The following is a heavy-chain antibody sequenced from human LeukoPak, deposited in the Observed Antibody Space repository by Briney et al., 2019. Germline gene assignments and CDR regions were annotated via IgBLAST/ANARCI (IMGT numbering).Heavy chain of an antibody. J-gene: IGHJ4*02. CDR3: AKGDYSLTFDY. CDR1: GFTFSSYF. Sequence: GGSLRLSCAASGFTFSSYFMSWVRQAPGKGLEWVSAIRGSGGSTYYADSVKGRFTISRDNSKNTLYLQVNSLRAEDTAVYYCAKGDYSLTFDYWGQGTLVTVSS. CDR2: IRGSGGST. V-gene: IGHV3-23*01. D-gene: IGHD4-17*01.